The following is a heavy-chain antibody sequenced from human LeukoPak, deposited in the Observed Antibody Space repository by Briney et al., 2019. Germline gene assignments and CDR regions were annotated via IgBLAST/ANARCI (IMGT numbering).Heavy chain of an antibody. D-gene: IGHD2-2*01. CDR1: GYTFTSYY. Sequence: ASVQVSCKAAGYTFTSYYMHWGRLAPGQGLEWMGWINPNSGDTHYAQKFQGRVTMTRDTSISTAYMELSGLRSDDTAVYYCARESYCSSPSCSHDYWGQGTLVTVSS. V-gene: IGHV1-2*02. CDR2: INPNSGDT. CDR3: ARESYCSSPSCSHDY. J-gene: IGHJ4*02.